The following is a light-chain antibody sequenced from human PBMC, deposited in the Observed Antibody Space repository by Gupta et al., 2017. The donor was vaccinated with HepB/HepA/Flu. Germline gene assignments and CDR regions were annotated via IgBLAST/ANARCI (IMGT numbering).Light chain of an antibody. V-gene: IGLV2-14*03. J-gene: IGLJ3*02. CDR3: SADTSSSNLV. CDR2: DVS. CDR1: SSDVGGYNS. Sequence: QSALTQPASVSGSPGQSITISCTGTSSDVGGYNSVSWYQQHPGKAPKLIIYDVSKRPSGGSNRLSGSKAGNTASLTISGPEEEEDAEYYCSADTSSSNLVFGGGTKRTVL.